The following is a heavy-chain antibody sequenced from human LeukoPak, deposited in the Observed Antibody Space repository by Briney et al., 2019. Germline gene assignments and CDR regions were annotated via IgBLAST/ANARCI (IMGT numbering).Heavy chain of an antibody. V-gene: IGHV3-23*01. Sequence: PGGSLRLSCAASGFTFSNYAMTWVRQAPGKGLEGVSAISGSGISTYYADSVKGRFTIFRDNSKNTLFLQMNSLRAEDTALYYCAKSPGGPDYWGQGTLVTVSS. D-gene: IGHD3-10*01. CDR3: AKSPGGPDY. J-gene: IGHJ4*02. CDR2: ISGSGIST. CDR1: GFTFSNYA.